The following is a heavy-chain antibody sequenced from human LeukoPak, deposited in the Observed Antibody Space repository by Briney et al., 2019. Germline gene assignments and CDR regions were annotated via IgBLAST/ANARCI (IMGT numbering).Heavy chain of an antibody. Sequence: PGGSLRLSFAASGFTFSRYEMNWVRQAPGKGLEGVSTISGSGSSTYYVDSVKGRFTISRDNSRNTMYLQMDSLSAEDSAVYYCAKDPPRGSADAFDIWGQGTRVTVSS. CDR3: AKDPPRGSADAFDI. J-gene: IGHJ3*02. D-gene: IGHD2-15*01. CDR2: ISGSGSST. V-gene: IGHV3-23*01. CDR1: GFTFSRYE.